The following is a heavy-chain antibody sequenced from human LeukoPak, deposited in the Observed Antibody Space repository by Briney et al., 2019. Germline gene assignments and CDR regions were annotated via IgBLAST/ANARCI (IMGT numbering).Heavy chain of an antibody. CDR1: GGTFSSYA. Sequence: SVKVSCKASGGTFSSYAISWVRQAPGQGLEWMGRIIPILGIANYAQKFQGRVTITADKSTSTAYMELSSLRSEDTAVYYCATKGRYYYDSSGYYYFDYWGQGTLVTVSS. J-gene: IGHJ4*02. V-gene: IGHV1-69*04. D-gene: IGHD3-22*01. CDR2: IIPILGIA. CDR3: ATKGRYYYDSSGYYYFDY.